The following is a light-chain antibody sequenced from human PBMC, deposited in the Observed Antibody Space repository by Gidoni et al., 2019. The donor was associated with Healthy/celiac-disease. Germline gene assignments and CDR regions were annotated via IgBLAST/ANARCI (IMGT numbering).Light chain of an antibody. CDR2: DVS. Sequence: QSALSQPASVSGSPGPSITISFTGTSSDVGGYNYVSWYQQHPGKAPKLMIYDVSNRPSGVSNRFSGSKSGNTASLTISGLQAEDEADYYCSSYTSSSTSFGTGTKVTVL. CDR3: SSYTSSSTS. V-gene: IGLV2-14*03. J-gene: IGLJ1*01. CDR1: SSDVGGYNY.